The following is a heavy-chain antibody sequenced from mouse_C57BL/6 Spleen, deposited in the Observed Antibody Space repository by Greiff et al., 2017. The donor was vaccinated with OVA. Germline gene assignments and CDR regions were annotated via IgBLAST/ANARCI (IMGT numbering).Heavy chain of an antibody. CDR2: IYPRSGNT. V-gene: IGHV1-81*01. CDR1: GYTFTSYG. D-gene: IGHD2-4*01. CDR3: ARHDYDPAWFAY. Sequence: VQLQQSGAELARPGASVKLSCKASGYTFTSYGISWVKQRTGQGLEWIGEIYPRSGNTYYNEKFTGQATLTADKSSSTAYMELRSLTSEDSAVYFCARHDYDPAWFAYWGQGTLVTVSA. J-gene: IGHJ3*01.